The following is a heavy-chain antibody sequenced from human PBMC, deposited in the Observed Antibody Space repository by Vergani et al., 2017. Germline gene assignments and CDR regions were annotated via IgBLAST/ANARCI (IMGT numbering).Heavy chain of an antibody. V-gene: IGHV3-23*01. J-gene: IGHJ4*02. Sequence: EVQLLESGGGLVQPGGSLRLSCAASGFTFSSYAMSWVRQAPGKGLEWVSAISGSGGSTYYADSVKGRLTISRDNSKNSLYLQMNSLRTEDTAVYYCARVYVDTAMVIGYWGQGTLVTVSS. D-gene: IGHD5-18*01. CDR2: ISGSGGST. CDR1: GFTFSSYA. CDR3: ARVYVDTAMVIGY.